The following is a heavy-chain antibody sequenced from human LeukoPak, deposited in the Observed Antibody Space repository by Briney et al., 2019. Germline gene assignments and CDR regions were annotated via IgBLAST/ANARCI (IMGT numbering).Heavy chain of an antibody. D-gene: IGHD3-10*01. CDR3: ARGGITMVRGVIITRALGY. J-gene: IGHJ4*02. Sequence: SQTLSLTCTVSGGSISSGDYYWSWIRQPPGKGLEWIGYTYYSGSTYYNPSLKSRVTISVDTSKNQFSLKLSSVTAADTAVYYCARGGITMVRGVIITRALGYWGQGTLVTVSS. CDR1: GGSISSGDYY. CDR2: TYYSGST. V-gene: IGHV4-30-4*01.